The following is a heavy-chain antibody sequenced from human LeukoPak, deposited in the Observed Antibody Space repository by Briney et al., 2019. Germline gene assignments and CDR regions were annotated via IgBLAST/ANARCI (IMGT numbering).Heavy chain of an antibody. J-gene: IGHJ6*02. CDR1: GXSISSYY. CDR3: ARVPYYCDSSGYYSDPYYYYGMDV. V-gene: IGHV4-59*01. Sequence: SETLSLTCTVSGXSISSYYWSWIRQPPGKGLEWIGYIYYSGSTNYNPSLKSRVTISVDTSKNQFSLKLSSVTAADTAVYYCARVPYYCDSSGYYSDPYYYYGMDVWGQGTTVTVSS. D-gene: IGHD3-22*01. CDR2: IYYSGST.